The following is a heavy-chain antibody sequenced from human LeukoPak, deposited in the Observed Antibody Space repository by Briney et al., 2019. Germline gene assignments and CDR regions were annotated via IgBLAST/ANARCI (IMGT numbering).Heavy chain of an antibody. CDR3: ARRVQGMAPYYFDY. J-gene: IGHJ4*02. V-gene: IGHV3-74*01. Sequence: GGSLRLSCTASGFTFSSYWMHWVRQAPGKGLVWVSRINSDGGSTSYADSVKGRFTISRDNAKNTLYLQMNSLRAEDTAVYYCARRVQGMAPYYFDYWGQGTLVTVSS. CDR1: GFTFSSYW. D-gene: IGHD5-24*01. CDR2: INSDGGST.